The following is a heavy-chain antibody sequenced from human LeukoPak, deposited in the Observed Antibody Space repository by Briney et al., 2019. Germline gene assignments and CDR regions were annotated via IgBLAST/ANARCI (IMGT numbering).Heavy chain of an antibody. V-gene: IGHV1-2*02. CDR1: GYTFTGYY. Sequence: ASVKVSCKASGYTFTGYYMHWVRQAPGQGLEWMGWINPNSGGTNYEQKFQGRVTITRDTSISTAYMELSRLRSDDTAVYYCDTLSVVVNDYWGQGTLVTVSS. CDR2: INPNSGGT. J-gene: IGHJ4*02. CDR3: DTLSVVVNDY. D-gene: IGHD3-22*01.